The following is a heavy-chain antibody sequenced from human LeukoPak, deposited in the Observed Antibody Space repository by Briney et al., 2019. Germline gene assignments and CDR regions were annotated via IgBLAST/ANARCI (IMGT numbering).Heavy chain of an antibody. J-gene: IGHJ4*02. CDR2: ISSNGGST. CDR1: GFTFSDYA. V-gene: IGHV3-64D*09. Sequence: GGSLRLSCLGSGFTFSDYAMHWVRQAPGKGLDYVSAISSNGGSTYYADSVKGRFTISRDNSKNTLYLQMSSLRPEDTAVYYCVKDWGAHYDFWSAYLDYWGQGALVTVSP. CDR3: VKDWGAHYDFWSAYLDY. D-gene: IGHD3-3*01.